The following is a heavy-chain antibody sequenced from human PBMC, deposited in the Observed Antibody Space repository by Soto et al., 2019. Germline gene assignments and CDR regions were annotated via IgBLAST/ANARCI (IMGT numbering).Heavy chain of an antibody. J-gene: IGHJ6*02. D-gene: IGHD5-12*01. Sequence: QVQLQESGPGLVKPSETLSLTCTVSGGSIDGYNCAWIRQPPGKALEWVGYVYYNGGSSYNPSLKRRVTLSMDTSKSRFSLQLRSVTAADTAVYYCARQWIGTLRGLVDGWGRGTTVTVSS. V-gene: IGHV4-59*08. CDR2: VYYNGGS. CDR3: ARQWIGTLRGLVDG. CDR1: GGSIDGYN.